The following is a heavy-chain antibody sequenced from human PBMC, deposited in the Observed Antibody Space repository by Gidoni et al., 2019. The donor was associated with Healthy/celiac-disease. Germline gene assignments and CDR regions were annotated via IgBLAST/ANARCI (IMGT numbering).Heavy chain of an antibody. V-gene: IGHV4-34*01. CDR1: GGSFSGYY. CDR2: INHRGST. D-gene: IGHD3-9*01. Sequence: QVQLQQWGAGLLKPSETLSLTCAVYGGSFSGYYWSWIRQPPGKGLEWIGEINHRGSTNYNPSLKSRVTISVDTSKDQFSLKLSSVTAADTAVYYCARGARYYDILTGYYIRAGTVDYWGQGTLVTVSS. J-gene: IGHJ4*02. CDR3: ARGARYYDILTGYYIRAGTVDY.